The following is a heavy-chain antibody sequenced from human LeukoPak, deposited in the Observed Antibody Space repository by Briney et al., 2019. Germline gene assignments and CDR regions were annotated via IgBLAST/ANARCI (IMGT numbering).Heavy chain of an antibody. CDR3: AKTLRQQLGRGYFDY. J-gene: IGHJ4*02. V-gene: IGHV3-30*02. D-gene: IGHD6-13*01. CDR1: GFTFSSYG. Sequence: GGSLRLSCAASGFTFSSYGMHWVRQAPGKGLEWVAFIRYDGSNKYYADSVKGRFTISRDNSKNTLYLQMNSLRAEDTAVYYCAKTLRQQLGRGYFDYWGQGTLVTVSS. CDR2: IRYDGSNK.